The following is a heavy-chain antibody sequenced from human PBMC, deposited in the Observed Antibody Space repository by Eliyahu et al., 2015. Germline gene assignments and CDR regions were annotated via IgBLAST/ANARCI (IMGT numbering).Heavy chain of an antibody. Sequence: EVQLVESGGGLIQPGGSLRLSCAASGFTVSTNYMSWVRQAPGKELEWVSVLYSDGSTYYPDSVKGRFTISRDNSKNTLYLQMNSLRAEDTAVYYCARAGSSSSGRWYFDLWGRGTLVTVSS. CDR1: GFTVSTNY. CDR2: LYSDGST. V-gene: IGHV3-53*01. CDR3: ARAGSSSSGRWYFDL. J-gene: IGHJ2*01. D-gene: IGHD6-6*01.